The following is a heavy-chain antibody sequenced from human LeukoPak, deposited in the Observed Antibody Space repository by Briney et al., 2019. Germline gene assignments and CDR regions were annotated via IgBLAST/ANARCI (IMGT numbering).Heavy chain of an antibody. D-gene: IGHD3-3*01. CDR1: GFTVSSNY. Sequence: SGGSLRLSCAASGFTVSSNYMSWVRQAPGKGLEWVSVIYSGGSTYYADSVKGRFTISRDSSKNTLYLQMNSLRAEDTAVYYCARGYDYDFSPWGQGTLSPSPQ. J-gene: IGHJ5*02. CDR2: IYSGGST. V-gene: IGHV3-53*01. CDR3: ARGYDYDFSP.